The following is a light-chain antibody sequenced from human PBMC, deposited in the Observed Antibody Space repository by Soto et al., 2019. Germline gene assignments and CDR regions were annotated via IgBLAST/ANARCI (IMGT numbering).Light chain of an antibody. CDR2: WAS. CDR3: QQYTSSPLT. J-gene: IGKJ4*01. Sequence: DIVMTQSPDSLAVSLGERATINCTSSQSVLYSSNNKNYLAWYQQKPGQPPKLLIYWASTRESGVPDRFSGRGSGTDFPLTLSSLQAEDAAVYYCQQYTSSPLTFGGGTKVDLK. V-gene: IGKV4-1*01. CDR1: QSVLYSSNNKNY.